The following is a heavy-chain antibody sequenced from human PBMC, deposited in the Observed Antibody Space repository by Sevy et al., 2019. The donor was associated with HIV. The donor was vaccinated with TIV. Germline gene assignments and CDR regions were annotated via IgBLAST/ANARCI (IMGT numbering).Heavy chain of an antibody. J-gene: IGHJ4*02. V-gene: IGHV4-4*07. CDR1: GGSISSYY. CDR2: LYTSGST. CDR3: ARESYGSGVDY. D-gene: IGHD3-10*01. Sequence: SETLSLACTVSGGSISSYYWSWIRLPAGKGLEWIGRLYTSGSTNYNPSLKSRVTMSVDTSKNQFSLKLSSVTAADTAVYYCARESYGSGVDYWGQGTLVTVSS.